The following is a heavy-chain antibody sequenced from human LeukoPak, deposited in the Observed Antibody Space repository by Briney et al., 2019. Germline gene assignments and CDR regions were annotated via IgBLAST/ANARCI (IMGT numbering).Heavy chain of an antibody. CDR3: AREGMVRGAYLDY. Sequence: GGSLRLSCAASGFTFKNYDIHWVRQAPGKGLEWVAVTSYDGSDKYYADSVKGRFSISRDSSKNMVYLQMNSLRDDDTAVYYCAREGMVRGAYLDYWGQGTLVTVSS. D-gene: IGHD3-10*01. J-gene: IGHJ4*02. CDR2: TSYDGSDK. V-gene: IGHV3-30*03. CDR1: GFTFKNYD.